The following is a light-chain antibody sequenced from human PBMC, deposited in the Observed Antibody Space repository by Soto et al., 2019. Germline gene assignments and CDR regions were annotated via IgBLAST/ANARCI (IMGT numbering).Light chain of an antibody. Sequence: DIVLTQSPGTLSLSPGERATLSCRASQRVSSSYLAWYQQKPGQAPRLLIYGASSRATGIPDRFSGSGSGTDFTLTISRLEPEDFAVYYCQQYGSSPTWTFGQGTKVDNK. V-gene: IGKV3-20*01. CDR1: QRVSSSY. CDR3: QQYGSSPTWT. CDR2: GAS. J-gene: IGKJ1*01.